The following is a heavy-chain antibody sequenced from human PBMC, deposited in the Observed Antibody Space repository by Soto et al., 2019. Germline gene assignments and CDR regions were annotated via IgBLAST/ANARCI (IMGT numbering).Heavy chain of an antibody. J-gene: IGHJ4*02. V-gene: IGHV4-39*01. Sequence: QLQLQESGPGLVKPSETLSLTCTVSGGSISSSSYYWGWIRQPPGKGLEWIGSIYYSGSTYYNPSLKSRVTISVHTSKNQFSLKLTSVTAADTAVYYCASLPDWGSGKRWGQGTLVTVSS. CDR1: GGSISSSSYY. D-gene: IGHD3-10*01. CDR2: IYYSGST. CDR3: ASLPDWGSGKR.